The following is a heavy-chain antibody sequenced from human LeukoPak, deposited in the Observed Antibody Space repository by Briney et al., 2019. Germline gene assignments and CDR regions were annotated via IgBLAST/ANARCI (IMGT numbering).Heavy chain of an antibody. V-gene: IGHV3-48*01. J-gene: IGHJ3*02. CDR3: ARCPRTSYYGSGTDAFDI. Sequence: GGSLRLSCAASGFTFSSYSMNWVRQAPGKGLEWVSYISSSSSTIYYADSVKGRFTISRDNAKNSLYLQMNSLRAEDTAVYYCARCPRTSYYGSGTDAFDIWGQGTMVTVSS. CDR1: GFTFSSYS. CDR2: ISSSSSTI. D-gene: IGHD3-10*01.